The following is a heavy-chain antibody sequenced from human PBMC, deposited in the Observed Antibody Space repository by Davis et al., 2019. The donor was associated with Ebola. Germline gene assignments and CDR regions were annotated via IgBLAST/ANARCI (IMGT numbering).Heavy chain of an antibody. Sequence: AASVKVSCKASGYTFTGYYMHWLRQAPGQGLEWMGWINPNSGGTNYAQKFQGWVTMTRDTSISTAYMELSRLRSDDKAVYYCAREGSGLLYYFDYWGQGALVTVSS. CDR1: GYTFTGYY. J-gene: IGHJ4*02. CDR3: AREGSGLLYYFDY. CDR2: INPNSGGT. D-gene: IGHD3/OR15-3a*01. V-gene: IGHV1-2*04.